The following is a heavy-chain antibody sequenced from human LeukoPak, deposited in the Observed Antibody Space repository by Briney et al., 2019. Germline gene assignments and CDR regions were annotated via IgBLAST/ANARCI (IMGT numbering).Heavy chain of an antibody. J-gene: IGHJ4*02. Sequence: PGGSLRLSCAASEFSFSTSWVSWVRQAPGKGLEWVANIKADGSDTYYGDSVKGRFIISRDNAKNSLYLQMNRLRAEDSAVYFCARDQGSGWWSFDYWGRGTLVTVSS. D-gene: IGHD6-19*01. V-gene: IGHV3-7*03. CDR2: IKADGSDT. CDR3: ARDQGSGWWSFDY. CDR1: EFSFSTSW.